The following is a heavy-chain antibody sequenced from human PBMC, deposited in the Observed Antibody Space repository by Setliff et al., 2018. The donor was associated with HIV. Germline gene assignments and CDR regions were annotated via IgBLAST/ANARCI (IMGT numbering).Heavy chain of an antibody. CDR3: SRGYITLDRGVSDYMDV. CDR1: GGSISRYY. J-gene: IGHJ4*02. Sequence: PSETLSLTCTVSGGSISRYYWNWIRQPAGKGLEWIGRIYGSGDTNYNPSLKSRVTMSIDTSNNRFSLRLTSVTAADTAGYYCSRGYITLDRGVSDYMDVWGQGTLVTVSS. D-gene: IGHD3-10*01. V-gene: IGHV4-4*07. CDR2: IYGSGDT.